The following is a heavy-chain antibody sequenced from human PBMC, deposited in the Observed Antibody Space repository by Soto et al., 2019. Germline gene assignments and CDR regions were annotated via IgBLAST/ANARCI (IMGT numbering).Heavy chain of an antibody. CDR1: GFTFSSYG. D-gene: IGHD2-2*02. CDR2: ISYDGSNK. CDR3: AKDHCSSTSCYTYYYGMDV. V-gene: IGHV3-30*18. J-gene: IGHJ6*02. Sequence: GGSLRLSCAASGFTFSSYGMHWVRQAPGKGLEGVAVISYDGSNKYYADSVKGLFTISRDNSKNTLYLQMNCLRAEDTAVYYCAKDHCSSTSCYTYYYGMDVWGQGTTVTVSS.